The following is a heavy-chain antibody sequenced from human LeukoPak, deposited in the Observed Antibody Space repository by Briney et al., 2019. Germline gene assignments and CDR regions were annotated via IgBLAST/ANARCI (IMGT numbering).Heavy chain of an antibody. CDR2: IXDXGDYT. CDR3: AKDTSIGKYCTSGVCSPFDY. J-gene: IGHJ4*02. D-gene: IGHD2-8*01. CDR1: GFTFSSYA. V-gene: IGHV3-23*01. Sequence: GGSLRLSCAGSGFTFSSYAMSXXRQXPGKXLXXXSAIXDXGDYTYYADSVKGRFTISRDNSKXXLYLHVNSLRAEDTAVYYCAKDTSIGKYCTSGVCSPFDYWGQGTLVTVSS.